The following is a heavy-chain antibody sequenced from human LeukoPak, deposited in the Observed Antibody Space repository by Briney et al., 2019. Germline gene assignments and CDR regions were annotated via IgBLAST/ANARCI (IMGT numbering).Heavy chain of an antibody. D-gene: IGHD3-22*01. V-gene: IGHV1-18*01. Sequence: GASVKVSCKASGYTFTSYGISWVRQAPGQGLEWMGWISAYKGNTNYAQKLQGRVTMTTDTSTSTAYMELRSLRSDDTAVYYCARRRGDYYDSSGLYYYYYMDVWGKGTTVTISS. J-gene: IGHJ6*03. CDR2: ISAYKGNT. CDR1: GYTFTSYG. CDR3: ARRRGDYYDSSGLYYYYYMDV.